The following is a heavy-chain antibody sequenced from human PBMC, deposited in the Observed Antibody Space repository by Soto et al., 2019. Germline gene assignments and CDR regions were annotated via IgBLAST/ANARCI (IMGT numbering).Heavy chain of an antibody. V-gene: IGHV4-4*07. Sequence: SETLSLTCTVSGGSISSYYWSWIRQPAGKGLEWIGRIYTSGSTNYNPSLKSRVTMSVDTSKNQFSLKLSSVTAADTAVYYCARVPHKQSGSDPYGGMDVWGQGTTVTVSS. CDR2: IYTSGST. CDR1: GGSISSYY. CDR3: ARVPHKQSGSDPYGGMDV. D-gene: IGHD5-12*01. J-gene: IGHJ6*02.